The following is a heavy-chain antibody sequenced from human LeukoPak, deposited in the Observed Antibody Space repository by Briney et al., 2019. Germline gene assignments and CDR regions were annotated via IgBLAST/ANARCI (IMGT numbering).Heavy chain of an antibody. CDR1: GGSFSGYY. CDR2: INHSGST. D-gene: IGHD1-26*01. Sequence: SETLSLTCAVYGGSFSGYYWSWIRQPPGKGLEWIGEINHSGSTNYNPSPKSRVTMSVDTSKNQFSLKLSSVTAADTAVYYCARRFPASMRATFDYWGQGTLVTVSS. J-gene: IGHJ4*02. V-gene: IGHV4-34*01. CDR3: ARRFPASMRATFDY.